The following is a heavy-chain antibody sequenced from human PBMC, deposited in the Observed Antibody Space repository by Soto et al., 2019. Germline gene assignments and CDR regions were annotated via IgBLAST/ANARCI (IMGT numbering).Heavy chain of an antibody. CDR3: ARGGGGYLTL. Sequence: QVQLQESGPGLVKPSETLSLTCTVSGGSISSYYWSWIRQPPGKGLEWIGYIYYSVRTNYNPSLKSRVTISVDTSKNQFSLKLSSVTAADTAVYYCARGGGGYLTLWGQGTLVTVSS. D-gene: IGHD5-12*01. CDR2: IYYSVRT. V-gene: IGHV4-59*01. J-gene: IGHJ4*02. CDR1: GGSISSYY.